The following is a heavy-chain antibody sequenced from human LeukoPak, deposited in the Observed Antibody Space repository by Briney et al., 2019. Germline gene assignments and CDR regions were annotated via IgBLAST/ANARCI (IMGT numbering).Heavy chain of an antibody. V-gene: IGHV1-69*02. D-gene: IGHD5-24*01. CDR2: IIPILGIA. Sequence: SVKVSCKASGGTFSSYTISWVRQAPGQGLEWMGRIIPILGIANYAQKFQGRVTITADKSTSTAYMELSSLRSEDMAVYYCARGKDGYNPGDYWGQGTLVTVSS. J-gene: IGHJ4*02. CDR3: ARGKDGYNPGDY. CDR1: GGTFSSYT.